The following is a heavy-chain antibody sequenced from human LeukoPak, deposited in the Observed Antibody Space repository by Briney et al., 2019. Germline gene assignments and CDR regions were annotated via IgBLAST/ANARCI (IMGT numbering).Heavy chain of an antibody. CDR1: GFPFTNHW. D-gene: IGHD1-1*01. Sequence: GESLKISCQCSGFPFTNHWIGWVRQMPGKGLEWMGIIHPGESDTIYSPPFQGQVIISADRSVSTAYLQWTSLKAPDTAMYFCARGDRTSTHFDFWGQGTLVTVSS. CDR2: IHPGESDT. CDR3: ARGDRTSTHFDF. V-gene: IGHV5-51*01. J-gene: IGHJ4*02.